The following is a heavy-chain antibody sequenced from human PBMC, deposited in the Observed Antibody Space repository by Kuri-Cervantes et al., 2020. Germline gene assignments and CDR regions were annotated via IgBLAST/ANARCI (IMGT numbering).Heavy chain of an antibody. D-gene: IGHD3-22*01. CDR1: GFTFSSYSMN. Sequence: GSLRLSCAASGFTFSSYSMNWVRQAPGKGLEWIGNIYYYGSTYYNPSLKSRVTISVDKSKNQFSLKLSSVTAADTAVYYCARHAVGDYYDSSGYYYQTEYFQHWGQGTLATVSS. CDR2: IYYYGST. J-gene: IGHJ1*01. V-gene: IGHV4-59*04. CDR3: ARHAVGDYYDSSGYYYQTEYFQH.